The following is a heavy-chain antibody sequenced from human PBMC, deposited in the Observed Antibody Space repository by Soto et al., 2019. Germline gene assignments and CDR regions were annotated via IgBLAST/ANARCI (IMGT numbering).Heavy chain of an antibody. J-gene: IGHJ1*01. CDR2: ISSSGSTA. V-gene: IGHV3-48*03. CDR1: GFTFSRFE. D-gene: IGHD5-18*01. CDR3: TRDAWLPYLSFY. Sequence: SGGSLRLSCAASGFTFSRFELHWVRQAPGKGLEWISYISSSGSTAYYASSVEGRFTISRDNANNSVYLQMDSLRAEDTALYYCTRDAWLPYLSFYCGQGALVTFSS.